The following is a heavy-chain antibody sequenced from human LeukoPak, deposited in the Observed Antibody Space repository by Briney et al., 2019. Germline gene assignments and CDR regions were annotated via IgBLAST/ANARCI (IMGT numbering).Heavy chain of an antibody. J-gene: IGHJ4*02. V-gene: IGHV3-23*01. Sequence: GGSLRLSCAASGFTFSSYAMSWVRQAPGKGLEWVSAISGSGGSTYYADSVKGRFTIFRDNSKNTLYLQMNSLRAEDTAVYYCAKDMYCSAGSCILDYWGQGTLVTVSS. CDR2: ISGSGGST. CDR1: GFTFSSYA. CDR3: AKDMYCSAGSCILDY. D-gene: IGHD2-15*01.